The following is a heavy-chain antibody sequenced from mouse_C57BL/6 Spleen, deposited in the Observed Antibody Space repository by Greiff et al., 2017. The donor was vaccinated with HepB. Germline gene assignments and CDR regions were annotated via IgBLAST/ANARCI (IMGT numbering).Heavy chain of an antibody. CDR1: GYTFTSYW. CDR2: INPSNGGT. J-gene: IGHJ2*01. Sequence: QVQLQQPGTELVKPGASVKLSCKASGYTFTSYWMHWVKQRPGQGLEWIGNINPSNGGTNYNEKFKSKATLTVDKSSSTAYMQPSSLTSEDSAVYYWARFPYYYGSSYDYWGQGTTLTVSS. CDR3: ARFPYYYGSSYDY. D-gene: IGHD1-1*01. V-gene: IGHV1-53*01.